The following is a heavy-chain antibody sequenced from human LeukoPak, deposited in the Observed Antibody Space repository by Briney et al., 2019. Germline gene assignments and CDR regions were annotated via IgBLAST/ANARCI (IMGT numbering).Heavy chain of an antibody. D-gene: IGHD5-12*01. Sequence: ASVKVSCKASGYTFTSYLMHWVRQAPGQGLEWVGLINPSGGTTKYAQRFQGRVTMTRDMSTSTVYMDLSSLTSEDTAVYYCAKDRYAKSGYVNFDYWGQGTLVTVSS. V-gene: IGHV1-46*01. J-gene: IGHJ4*02. CDR3: AKDRYAKSGYVNFDY. CDR2: INPSGGTT. CDR1: GYTFTSYL.